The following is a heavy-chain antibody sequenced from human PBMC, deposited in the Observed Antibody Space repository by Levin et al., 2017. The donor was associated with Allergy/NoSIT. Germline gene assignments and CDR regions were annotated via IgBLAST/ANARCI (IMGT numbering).Heavy chain of an antibody. Sequence: SQTLSLTCTVSGGFIHSYFWSWLRQPPGKGLEWIGYIYYNWNTDYNPSLKSRVTISGDTSKNQFSLRLSSVTAADTAVYYCARHREYGGSDSWGQGTLVTVSS. CDR3: ARHREYGGSDS. CDR2: IYYNWNT. CDR1: GGFIHSYF. D-gene: IGHD4-23*01. J-gene: IGHJ4*02. V-gene: IGHV4-59*08.